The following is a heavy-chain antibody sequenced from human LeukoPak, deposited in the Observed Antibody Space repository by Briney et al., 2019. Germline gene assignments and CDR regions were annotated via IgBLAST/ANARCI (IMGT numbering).Heavy chain of an antibody. D-gene: IGHD3-22*01. V-gene: IGHV1-69*04. CDR2: IIPILGIA. CDR3: ARDSSGYYSVF. J-gene: IGHJ4*02. Sequence: GASVKVPCKASGGTFSSYAISWVRQAPGQGLEWMGRIIPILGIANYAQKLQGRVTITADKSTSTAYMELSSLRSEDTAVYYCARDSSGYYSVFWGQGTLVTVSS. CDR1: GGTFSSYA.